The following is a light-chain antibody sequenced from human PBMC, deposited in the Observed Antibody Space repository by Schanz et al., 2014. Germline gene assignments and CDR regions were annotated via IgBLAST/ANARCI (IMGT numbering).Light chain of an antibody. J-gene: IGKJ4*01. CDR3: QHRGNWPPLT. CDR1: QSVSSSY. V-gene: IGKV3D-20*02. CDR2: GAS. Sequence: EIVMTQSPATLSVSPGERVTLSCRASQSVSSSYLDWYQQKPGQAPRLLIYGASSRATGIPDRFSGSGSGTDFTLTISSLEPEDFAVYYCQHRGNWPPLTFGGGTKVEIK.